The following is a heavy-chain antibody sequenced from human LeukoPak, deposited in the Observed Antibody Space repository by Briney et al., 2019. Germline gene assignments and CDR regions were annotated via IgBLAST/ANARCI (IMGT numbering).Heavy chain of an antibody. V-gene: IGHV3-33*01. Sequence: GGSLRLSCAASGFTFSSYGMHWVRQAPGKGLEWVSLIWYDGSNKYYADSVKGRFTVSRDNSKNTLFLQMNSLRAEDTAVYYCARARGWEPNYYYYYMDVWGRGTTVTVSS. CDR3: ARARGWEPNYYYYYMDV. CDR1: GFTFSSYG. D-gene: IGHD1-26*01. CDR2: IWYDGSNK. J-gene: IGHJ6*03.